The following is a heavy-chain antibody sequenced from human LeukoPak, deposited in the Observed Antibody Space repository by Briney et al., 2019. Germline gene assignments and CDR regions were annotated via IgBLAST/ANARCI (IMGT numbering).Heavy chain of an antibody. CDR3: ARELGIEGYWYFDL. CDR2: ISTASNP. D-gene: IGHD7-27*01. Sequence: TGGSLRLSCAASGFTVRSYDMHWVRQVAGEGLEWVSAISTASNPHYAASVQGRFTIFRANAENSLYLQMNSLSAEDTAVYYCARELGIEGYWYFDLWGRGTLVTVSS. V-gene: IGHV3-13*05. CDR1: GFTVRSYD. J-gene: IGHJ2*01.